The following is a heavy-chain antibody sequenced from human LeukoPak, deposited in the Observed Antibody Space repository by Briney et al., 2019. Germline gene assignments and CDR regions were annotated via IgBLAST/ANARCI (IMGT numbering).Heavy chain of an antibody. Sequence: ASVKVSCKASGYTFTGFYMHWVRQAPGQGLEWMGWINPNSGGTNYAQKFQGRVTVTRGTSITTVFMELSSLRSDDTALYYCARGVYSYATHFDYWGQGTLVTVSS. V-gene: IGHV1-2*02. CDR2: INPNSGGT. CDR3: ARGVYSYATHFDY. CDR1: GYTFTGFY. D-gene: IGHD3-16*01. J-gene: IGHJ4*02.